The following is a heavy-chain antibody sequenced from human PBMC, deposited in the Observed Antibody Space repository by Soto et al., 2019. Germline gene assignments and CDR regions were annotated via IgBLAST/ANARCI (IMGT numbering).Heavy chain of an antibody. V-gene: IGHV6-1*01. CDR3: ARANSSGWFTYYCYGMAF. CDR1: GYSVSSNSAA. J-gene: IGHJ6*01. Sequence: SQTLSLTCAISGYSVSSNSAAWDWIRESPSRGLECLGRTYYRSNWYNDYAVSVKSRITINPDTSKNQFSLKLNSVTPEDTAVYYCARANSSGWFTYYCYGMAFWAQGTTVTVSS. D-gene: IGHD6-19*01. CDR2: TYYRSNWYN.